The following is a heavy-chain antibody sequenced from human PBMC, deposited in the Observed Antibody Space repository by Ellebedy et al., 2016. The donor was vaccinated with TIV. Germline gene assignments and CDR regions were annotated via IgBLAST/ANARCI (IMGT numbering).Heavy chain of an antibody. D-gene: IGHD2-15*01. Sequence: ASVKVSXKASGGTFSSYAISWVRQATGQGLEWMGWMNPNSGNTGYAQKFQGRVTMTRNTSISTAYMELSSLRSEDTAVYYCARGSSWWGNGMDVWGQGTTVTVSS. CDR1: GGTFSSYA. J-gene: IGHJ6*02. V-gene: IGHV1-8*02. CDR3: ARGSSWWGNGMDV. CDR2: MNPNSGNT.